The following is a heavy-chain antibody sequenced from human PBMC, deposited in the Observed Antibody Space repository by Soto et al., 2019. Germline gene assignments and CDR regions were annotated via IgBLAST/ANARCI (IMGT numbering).Heavy chain of an antibody. V-gene: IGHV4-59*01. D-gene: IGHD2-15*01. J-gene: IGHJ4*02. CDR1: GGSISNYF. CDR2: IYYSGST. CDR3: ARGYCTGGRCYSAFDY. Sequence: SETLSLTCTVSGGSISNYFWSWIRQPPGKGLEWIGYIYYSGSTNYNPSLKSRVTISLDTSKNQFSLKLSSVTAADTAVYYCARGYCTGGRCYSAFDYWGQGTLVTVSS.